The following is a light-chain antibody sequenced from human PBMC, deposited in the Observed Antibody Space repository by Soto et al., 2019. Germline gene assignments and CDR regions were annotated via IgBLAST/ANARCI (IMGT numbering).Light chain of an antibody. CDR3: HQYYSLPLT. Sequence: DIVMTQSPESLAVYLGERATINCKSSQSVFYSSNNKNYLTWYQQKPGQPPKLLIYWASTRESGVPDRFSGSGSETDFTLTISSLQAEDVAVYYCHQYYSLPLTFGGGTKVEIK. J-gene: IGKJ4*01. CDR2: WAS. CDR1: QSVFYSSNNKNY. V-gene: IGKV4-1*01.